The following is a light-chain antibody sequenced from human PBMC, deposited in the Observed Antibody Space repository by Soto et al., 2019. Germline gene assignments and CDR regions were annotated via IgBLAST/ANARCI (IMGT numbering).Light chain of an antibody. CDR2: AAS. V-gene: IGKV1-27*01. CDR1: QGISNF. Sequence: DIQMTQSPSSLSASVGDSVTITCRASQGISNFLAWHQQKPGEVPKLLIYAASTLQSGVPSRFSGSGSGTDFTLTITSLQPEDFATYYCQKYNSAPWTFGQGTKVEIK. J-gene: IGKJ1*01. CDR3: QKYNSAPWT.